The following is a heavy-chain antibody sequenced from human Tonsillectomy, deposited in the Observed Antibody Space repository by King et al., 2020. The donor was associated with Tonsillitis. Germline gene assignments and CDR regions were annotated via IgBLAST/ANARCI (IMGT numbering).Heavy chain of an antibody. V-gene: IGHV5-51*01. CDR2: IYPGDSDI. Sequence: QLVQSGAEVKRPGESLKISCKGSGYRFTTYYIAWVRQMPGKGLEWMGIIYPGDSDIRYSPSFQGQVTISADTSISTAYLQWRSLKASDTAMYYCARLRGRYDYYFYGMDVWGQGTTVTVSS. D-gene: IGHD6-19*01. CDR1: GYRFTTYY. J-gene: IGHJ6*02. CDR3: ARLRGRYDYYFYGMDV.